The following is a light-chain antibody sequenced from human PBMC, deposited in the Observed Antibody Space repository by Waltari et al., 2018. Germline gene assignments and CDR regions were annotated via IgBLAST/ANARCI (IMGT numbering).Light chain of an antibody. Sequence: DIQMTQSPSSLSASVGDRVTITCQASQDISNDLNWYQQKGGKAPKLLIYDASNVETGVPSRFSGSGSGTDFTFTISSLQPEDIATYYCQQYDNLPLTFGGGTKVEI. CDR3: QQYDNLPLT. CDR2: DAS. J-gene: IGKJ4*01. V-gene: IGKV1-33*01. CDR1: QDISND.